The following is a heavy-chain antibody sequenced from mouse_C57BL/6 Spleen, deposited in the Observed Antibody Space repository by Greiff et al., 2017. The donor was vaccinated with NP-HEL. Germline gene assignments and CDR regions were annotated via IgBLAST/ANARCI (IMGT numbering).Heavy chain of an antibody. D-gene: IGHD2-2*01. CDR2: IHPNSGST. V-gene: IGHV1-64*01. CDR3: ARSGYDGFDY. CDR1: GYTFTSYW. Sequence: VQLQQSGAELVKPGASVKLSCKASGYTFTSYWMHWVKQRPGQGLEWIGMIHPNSGSTNYNEKFKSKATLTVDKSSSTAYMQLSSLTSEDSAVYYCARSGYDGFDYWGQGTTLTVSS. J-gene: IGHJ2*01.